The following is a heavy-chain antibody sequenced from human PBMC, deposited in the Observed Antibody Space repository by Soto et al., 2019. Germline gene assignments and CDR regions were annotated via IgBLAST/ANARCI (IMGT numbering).Heavy chain of an antibody. V-gene: IGHV1-69*13. CDR3: ARWPEGTAVLISYFDY. CDR1: GGTFSSYA. Sequence: SVKVSCKASGGTFSSYAISWVRQAPGQGLEWMGGIIPIFGTANYAQKFQGRVTITADESTSTAYMELSSLRSEDTAVYYCARWPEGTAVLISYFDYRAQRTPDTGSS. D-gene: IGHD2-2*01. J-gene: IGHJ4*02. CDR2: IIPIFGTA.